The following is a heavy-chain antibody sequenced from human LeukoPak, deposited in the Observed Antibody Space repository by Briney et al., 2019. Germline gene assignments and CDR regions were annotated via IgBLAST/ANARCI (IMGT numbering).Heavy chain of an antibody. CDR3: VRRAAYYDSSGYLAPDYYFDL. J-gene: IGHJ4*02. Sequence: GGPLRLSCAASGFTFNGHSMHWVRQAPGKGLEWVAHISYDGSNTFFADSVKGRFTISRDNSRYTVYLQMNSLRREDTAFYYCVRRAAYYDSSGYLAPDYYFDLWGQGTLVTVSS. CDR1: GFTFNGHS. D-gene: IGHD3-22*01. CDR2: ISYDGSNT. V-gene: IGHV3-30*04.